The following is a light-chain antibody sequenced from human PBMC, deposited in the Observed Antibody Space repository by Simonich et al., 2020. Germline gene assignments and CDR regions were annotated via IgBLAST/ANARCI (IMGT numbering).Light chain of an antibody. J-gene: IGLJ3*02. CDR1: ISDVGCYNY. Sequence: QSALTQPSSVSGSPGQSITISSTGTISDVGCYNYVSLYQQHPGKAPKLMIYDVSKRPPGVANRFSASKSGNTASLTISGLQAEDEADYYCSSYTSSSTWVFGGGTKLTVL. CDR2: DVS. CDR3: SSYTSSSTWV. V-gene: IGLV2-14*01.